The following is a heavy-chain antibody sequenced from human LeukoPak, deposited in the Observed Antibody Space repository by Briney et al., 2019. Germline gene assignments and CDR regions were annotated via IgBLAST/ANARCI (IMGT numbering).Heavy chain of an antibody. J-gene: IGHJ3*02. CDR2: ITWNSDTI. Sequence: PGGSLRLSCAASGFTFDDYAMHWVRQAPGKGLEWVSGITWNSDTIDYADSVEGRFTISRDNAKNSLYLQMNSLRAEDTALYYCAKDTTYYYDSSGYDGFDIWGQGTMVTVSS. CDR3: AKDTTYYYDSSGYDGFDI. V-gene: IGHV3-9*01. CDR1: GFTFDDYA. D-gene: IGHD3-22*01.